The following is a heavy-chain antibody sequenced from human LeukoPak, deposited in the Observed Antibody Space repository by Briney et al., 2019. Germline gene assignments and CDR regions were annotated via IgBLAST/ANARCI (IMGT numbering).Heavy chain of an antibody. CDR2: IYYSGTT. CDR3: ARLPLTMSGYPPDY. Sequence: SETLSLTCTVSGASLSSTSYSWGWIRQPPGKGLEWIGSIYYSGTTYYNPSLKSRATTSIDTSKNQSSLKLSSVTTADTAVYYCARLPLTMSGYPPDYWGQGTLVTVSS. D-gene: IGHD3-3*01. CDR1: GASLSSTSYS. V-gene: IGHV4-39*01. J-gene: IGHJ4*02.